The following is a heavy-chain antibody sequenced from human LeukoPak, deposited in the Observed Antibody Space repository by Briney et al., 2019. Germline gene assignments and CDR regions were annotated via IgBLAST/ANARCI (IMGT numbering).Heavy chain of an antibody. D-gene: IGHD3-10*01. V-gene: IGHV3-30*18. J-gene: IGHJ4*02. Sequence: PGRSLRLSCAASGFTFSSYGMHWVRQAPGKGLEWVAVISYDGSNKYYADSVKGRFTISRDNSKNTLYLQMNSLRAEDTAVYYCAKDRDLWFGELLHYYFDYWGQGTLVTVSS. CDR3: AKDRDLWFGELLHYYFDY. CDR1: GFTFSSYG. CDR2: ISYDGSNK.